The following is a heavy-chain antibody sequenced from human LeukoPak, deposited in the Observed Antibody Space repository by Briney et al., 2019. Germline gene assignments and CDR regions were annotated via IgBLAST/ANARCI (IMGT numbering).Heavy chain of an antibody. D-gene: IGHD3-9*01. J-gene: IGHJ3*02. CDR1: GFTFSSYG. CDR2: IRYDGSNK. Sequence: PGGSLRLSCAASGFTFSSYGMHWVRQAPGKGLEWVAFIRYDGSNKYYADSVKGRFTISRDNSKNTLYLQMNSLKTEDTGVYYCTTALNFDILTGLYQPIAAFDIWGQGTLVTVSS. V-gene: IGHV3-30*02. CDR3: TTALNFDILTGLYQPIAAFDI.